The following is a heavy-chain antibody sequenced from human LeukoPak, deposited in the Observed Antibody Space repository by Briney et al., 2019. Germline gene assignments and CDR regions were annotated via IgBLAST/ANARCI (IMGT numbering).Heavy chain of an antibody. CDR1: GGSFSGYY. J-gene: IGHJ4*02. D-gene: IGHD6-19*01. Sequence: PSETLSLTCAVYGGSFSGYYWSWIRQPPGKGLEWIREINHSGSTNYNPSLKSRVTISVDTSKNQFSLKLSSVTAADTAVYYCAGGRIAVAREWGQGTLVTVSS. CDR3: AGGRIAVARE. V-gene: IGHV4-34*01. CDR2: INHSGST.